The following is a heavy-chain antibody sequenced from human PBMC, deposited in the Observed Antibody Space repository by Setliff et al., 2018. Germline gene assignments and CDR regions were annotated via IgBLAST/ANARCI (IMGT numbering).Heavy chain of an antibody. CDR3: AKENHFWGGYPNYFPLYYLDF. CDR1: GFTFSDSG. Sequence: GGSLRLSCETSGFTFSDSGMQWVRQAPGRGLEWVAFLRSDGTTRYQSDSMKARFTISRDNSKNTLYLQMNSLRPEDTAVYFCAKENHFWGGYPNYFPLYYLDFWGPGTLVTVSS. V-gene: IGHV3-30*02. CDR2: LRSDGTTR. J-gene: IGHJ4*02. D-gene: IGHD3-3*02.